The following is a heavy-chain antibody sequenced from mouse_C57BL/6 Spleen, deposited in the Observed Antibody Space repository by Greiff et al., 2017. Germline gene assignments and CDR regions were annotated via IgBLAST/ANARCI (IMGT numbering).Heavy chain of an antibody. Sequence: EVQLKESGPGLVKPSQSLSLTCSVTGYSITSGYYWNWIRQFPGNKLEWMGYISYDGSNNYNPSLKNRISITRDTSKNQFFLKLNSVTTEDTATYYCARGDYGFAYWGQGTLVTVSA. J-gene: IGHJ3*01. CDR3: ARGDYGFAY. CDR2: ISYDGSN. CDR1: GYSITSGYY. D-gene: IGHD2-4*01. V-gene: IGHV3-6*01.